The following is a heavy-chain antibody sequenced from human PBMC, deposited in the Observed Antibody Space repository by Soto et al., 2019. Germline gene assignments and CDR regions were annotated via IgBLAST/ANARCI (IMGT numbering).Heavy chain of an antibody. J-gene: IGHJ6*02. CDR1: GFTFSSYG. Sequence: GGSLRLSCVASGFTFSSYGMHWVRQAPGKGLEWVAVIWYDGSNKYYADSVKGRFTISRDNSKNTLYLQMNSLRAEDTAVYYCARDQPDLRYGMDVWGQGTTVTVSS. V-gene: IGHV3-33*01. CDR3: ARDQPDLRYGMDV. CDR2: IWYDGSNK.